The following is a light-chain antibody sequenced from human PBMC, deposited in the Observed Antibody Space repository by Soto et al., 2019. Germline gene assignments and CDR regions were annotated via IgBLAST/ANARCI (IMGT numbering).Light chain of an antibody. V-gene: IGKV3-15*01. CDR2: GAS. CDR3: QQYNNWPWT. Sequence: EIVMTQSPATLSVSPGERATLSCRASQSVSRNLAWYQQNPGQAPRPLIYGASTSGTGIPARFSVSGSGTDFTLTISSLQSEDFAVYYCQQYNNWPWTFGQGTKVEIK. J-gene: IGKJ1*01. CDR1: QSVSRN.